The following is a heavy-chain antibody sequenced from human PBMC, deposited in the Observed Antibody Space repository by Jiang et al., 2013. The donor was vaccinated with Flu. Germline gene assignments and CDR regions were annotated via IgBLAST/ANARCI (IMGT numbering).Heavy chain of an antibody. D-gene: IGHD1-26*01. CDR3: ASGSYSAFDI. Sequence: SGPGLVKPSQTLSLTCTVSGGSISSDVYYWSWIRQHPGKGLEWIGYIYYSGSTYYNPSLKSRVTISVDTSKNQFSLKLSSVTAADTAVYYCASGSYSAFDIWGQGDNGHRLF. V-gene: IGHV4-31*03. J-gene: IGHJ3*02. CDR1: GGSISSDVYY. CDR2: IYYSGST.